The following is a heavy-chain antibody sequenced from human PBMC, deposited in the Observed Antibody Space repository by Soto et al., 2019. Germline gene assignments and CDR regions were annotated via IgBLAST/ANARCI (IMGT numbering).Heavy chain of an antibody. CDR3: ASSIVLMVYGCLSY. Sequence: SVKVSCKASGGTFSSYAISWVRQAPGQGLEWMGGIIPIFGTANYAQKFQARVTITADESTSTAYMELSSLRSEDTAVYYCASSIVLMVYGCLSYWGQGTLVTVSS. CDR2: IIPIFGTA. D-gene: IGHD2-8*01. V-gene: IGHV1-69*13. J-gene: IGHJ4*02. CDR1: GGTFSSYA.